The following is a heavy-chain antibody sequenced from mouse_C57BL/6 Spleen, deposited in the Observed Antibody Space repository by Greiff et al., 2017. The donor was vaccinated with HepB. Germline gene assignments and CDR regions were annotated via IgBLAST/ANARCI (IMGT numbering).Heavy chain of an antibody. CDR3: ARGGYYSNYGFAY. J-gene: IGHJ3*01. V-gene: IGHV5-17*01. D-gene: IGHD2-5*01. CDR1: GFTFSDYG. Sequence: EVMLVESGGGLVKPGGSLKLSCAASGFTFSDYGMHWVRQAPEKGLEWVAYISSGSSTIYYADTVKGRFTISRDNAKNTLFLQMTSLRSEDTAMYYCARGGYYSNYGFAYWGQGTLVTVSA. CDR2: ISSGSSTI.